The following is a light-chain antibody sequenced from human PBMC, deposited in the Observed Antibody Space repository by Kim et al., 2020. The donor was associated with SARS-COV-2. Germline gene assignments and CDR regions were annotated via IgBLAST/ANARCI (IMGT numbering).Light chain of an antibody. CDR3: QQYNSYSGT. J-gene: IGKJ1*01. V-gene: IGKV1-5*01. CDR2: DAS. Sequence: AAVGDRVTITCRASQSISSWLAWYQQKPGKAPKLLIYDASSLESGVPSRFSGSGSGTEFTLTISSLQPDDFATYYCQQYNSYSGTFGQGTKVDIK. CDR1: QSISSW.